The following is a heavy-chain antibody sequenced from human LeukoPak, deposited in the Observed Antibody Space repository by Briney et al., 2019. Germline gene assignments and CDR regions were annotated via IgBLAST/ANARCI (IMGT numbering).Heavy chain of an antibody. D-gene: IGHD3-9*01. Sequence: GGSLRLSCAASGFTFSSYSMNWVRQAPGKGLEWVSSISSSSSYIYYADSVKGRFTISRDNAKNSLYLQMNSLRAEDTAVYYRARAVLRYFDWLSPLNYFDYWGQGTLVTVSS. CDR3: ARAVLRYFDWLSPLNYFDY. CDR1: GFTFSSYS. V-gene: IGHV3-21*01. CDR2: ISSSSSYI. J-gene: IGHJ4*02.